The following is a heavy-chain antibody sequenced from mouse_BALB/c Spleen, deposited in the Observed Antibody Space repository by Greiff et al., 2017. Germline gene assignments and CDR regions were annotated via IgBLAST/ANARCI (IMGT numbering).Heavy chain of an antibody. CDR2: IYPGDGDT. J-gene: IGHJ4*01. CDR3: ALKPNWDYAMDY. Sequence: QVQLKQSGAELVRPGSSVKISCKASGYAFSSYWMNWVKQRPGQGLEWIGQIYPGDGDTNYNGKFKGKATLTADKSSSTAYMQLSSLTSEDSAVYFCALKPNWDYAMDYWGQGTSVTVSS. CDR1: GYAFSSYW. V-gene: IGHV1-80*01. D-gene: IGHD4-1*01.